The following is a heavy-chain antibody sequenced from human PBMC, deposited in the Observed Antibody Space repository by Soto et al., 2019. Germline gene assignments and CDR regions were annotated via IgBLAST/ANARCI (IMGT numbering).Heavy chain of an antibody. J-gene: IGHJ4*02. CDR3: XXXXLVVAAATREDY. Sequence: EVQLVESGGGLVQPGGSLRLSCAASGFTFSSYWMHWVRQAPGKGLVWVSRINSDGSSTSYADSVKGRFTISRDNAKNTLYLQMNSLRAEDTAVXXXXXXXLVVAAATREDYWGQGTLVTVSS. D-gene: IGHD2-15*01. V-gene: IGHV3-74*01. CDR1: GFTFSSYW. CDR2: INSDGSST.